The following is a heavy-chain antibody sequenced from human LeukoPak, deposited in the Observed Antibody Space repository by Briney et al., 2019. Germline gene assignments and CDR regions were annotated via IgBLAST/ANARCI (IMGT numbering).Heavy chain of an antibody. CDR2: IYTSGST. D-gene: IGHD5-18*01. J-gene: IGHJ4*02. V-gene: IGHV4-4*07. CDR1: GGSISSYY. CDR3: ARVIVDTAMVTPYYFDY. Sequence: SETLSLTCTVSGGSISSYYWSWIRQPAGKGLEWIGRIYTSGSTNYNPSLKSRVTISVDTSKNQFSLKLSSVTAADTAVYYCARVIVDTAMVTPYYFDYWGQGTLVTVSS.